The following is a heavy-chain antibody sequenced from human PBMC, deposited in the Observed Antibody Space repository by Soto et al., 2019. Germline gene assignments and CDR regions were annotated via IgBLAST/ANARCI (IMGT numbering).Heavy chain of an antibody. Sequence: GASVKVSCKASGYTFTNHGISWVRQAPGQGLEWLGWISGHNGNTKYAQRLQGRVTMTTDTSTSTAYMELRSLKSDDTAVYYCARELYPLAYYFDYWGQGTLVTVSS. J-gene: IGHJ4*02. CDR3: ARELYPLAYYFDY. CDR1: GYTFTNHG. CDR2: ISGHNGNT. V-gene: IGHV1-18*01.